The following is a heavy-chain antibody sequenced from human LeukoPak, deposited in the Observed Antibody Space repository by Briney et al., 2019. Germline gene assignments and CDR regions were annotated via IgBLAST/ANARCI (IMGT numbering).Heavy chain of an antibody. CDR3: AKLGNFASGSYSD. CDR2: ISGSGGST. CDR1: GFTFSSYA. D-gene: IGHD3-10*01. J-gene: IGHJ4*02. Sequence: GGSLRLSCAASGFTFSSYAMSWVRQAPGKGLEWVSAISGSGGSTYYADSVKGRFTISGDNSKNTLYLHMNSLRAEDTAVYYCAKLGNFASGSYSDWGQGTLVTVSS. V-gene: IGHV3-23*01.